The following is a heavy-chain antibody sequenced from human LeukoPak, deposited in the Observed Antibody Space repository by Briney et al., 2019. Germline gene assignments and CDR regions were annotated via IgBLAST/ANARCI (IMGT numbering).Heavy chain of an antibody. V-gene: IGHV3-53*05. D-gene: IGHD3-9*01. Sequence: GGSLRLSCAASGFTVSSNYMSWVRQAPGKGLEWVSVIYSGGSTYYADSVKGRFTISRDNSKNTLYLQMNSLRPEDTAVYYCARVGYYNVNYFDYWGQGTLVTVSS. J-gene: IGHJ4*02. CDR1: GFTVSSNY. CDR2: IYSGGST. CDR3: ARVGYYNVNYFDY.